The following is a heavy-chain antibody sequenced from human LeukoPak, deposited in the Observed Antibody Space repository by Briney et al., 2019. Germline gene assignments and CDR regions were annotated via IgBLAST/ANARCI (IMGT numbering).Heavy chain of an antibody. Sequence: PSETLSLTCTVSGGSISSYYWSWIRQPAGEGLEWIGRLHTSGSTHYNPSLKSRVTISVDTSKNQFSLKLSSVTAADTAVYYCASGQYETPFDYWGQGTLVTVSS. CDR1: GGSISSYY. D-gene: IGHD4-23*01. J-gene: IGHJ4*02. CDR2: LHTSGST. V-gene: IGHV4-4*07. CDR3: ASGQYETPFDY.